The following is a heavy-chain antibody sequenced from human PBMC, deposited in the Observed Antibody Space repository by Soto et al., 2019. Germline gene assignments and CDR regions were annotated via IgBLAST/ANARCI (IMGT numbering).Heavy chain of an antibody. D-gene: IGHD2-2*02. CDR2: IYYSGST. CDR3: AILSHAGNVIVASLTAPAFLLNLFSDP. Sequence: QPQGKGLEWIGSIYYSGSTYYNPALKSRVTISVDTSKNQFSLKLSSVTAADTAGYYCAILSHAGNVIVASLTAPAFLLNLFSDP. V-gene: IGHV4-39*01. J-gene: IGHJ5*02.